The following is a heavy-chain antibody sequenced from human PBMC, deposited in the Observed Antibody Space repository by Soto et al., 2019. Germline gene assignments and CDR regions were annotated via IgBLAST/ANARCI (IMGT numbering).Heavy chain of an antibody. CDR2: ISYDGSQK. CDR3: AKDLVGGVRYYYGMDV. D-gene: IGHD1-26*01. J-gene: IGHJ6*02. Sequence: GGSLRLSCAASGFTFSSYGMHWVRQAPGKGLEWVALISYDGSQKYYADSVKGRFTISRDNSKNTLYLQMNSLRAEDTAVYYCAKDLVGGVRYYYGMDVWGQGTTVTVSS. CDR1: GFTFSSYG. V-gene: IGHV3-30*18.